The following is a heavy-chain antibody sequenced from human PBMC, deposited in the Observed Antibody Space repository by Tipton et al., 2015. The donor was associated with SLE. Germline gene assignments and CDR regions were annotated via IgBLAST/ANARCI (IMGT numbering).Heavy chain of an antibody. V-gene: IGHV4-39*07. CDR3: AGGDSSFFDY. CDR2: IYYSGST. Sequence: TLSLTCTVSGDSISSSSYYWGWIRQPPGKGLEWIGSIYYSGSTNYNPSLKSRVTISVETSKNQFSLKLSSVTAADTAVYYCAGGDSSFFDYWGQGTLVTVSS. J-gene: IGHJ4*02. CDR1: GDSISSSSYY. D-gene: IGHD6-13*01.